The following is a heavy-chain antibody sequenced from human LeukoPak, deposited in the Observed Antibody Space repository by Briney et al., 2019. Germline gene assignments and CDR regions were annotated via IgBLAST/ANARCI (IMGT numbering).Heavy chain of an antibody. CDR3: AELGITMIGGV. J-gene: IGHJ6*04. CDR1: GFTFSSYN. CDR2: ITSSSSYI. Sequence: GGSLRLSCAASGFTFSSYNMNWVRQAPGKGLEWVSSITSSSSYIYYADSVKGRFTISRDNAKNSLYLQMNSLRAEDTAVYYCAELGITMIGGVWGKGTTVTISS. D-gene: IGHD3-10*02. V-gene: IGHV3-21*01.